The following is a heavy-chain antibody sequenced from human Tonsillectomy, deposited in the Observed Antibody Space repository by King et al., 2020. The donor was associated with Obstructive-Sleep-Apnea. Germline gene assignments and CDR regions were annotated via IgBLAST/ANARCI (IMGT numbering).Heavy chain of an antibody. D-gene: IGHD4-23*01. V-gene: IGHV3-30*04. CDR1: GFTFSLFP. CDR2: ISYDGNNK. Sequence: VQLVESGGSVVQPGRSLRLSCAASGFTFSLFPMHWVRQAPGKGLDWVTVISYDGNNKYYADSVKGRFTISRDNSKNTLYLQMNSLRAEDTAVYYCARDGFVATVVNPGYFDFWGQGTLVTVSS. J-gene: IGHJ4*02. CDR3: ARDGFVATVVNPGYFDF.